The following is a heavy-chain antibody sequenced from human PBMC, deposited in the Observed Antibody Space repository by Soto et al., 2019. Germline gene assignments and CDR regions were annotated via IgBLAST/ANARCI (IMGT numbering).Heavy chain of an antibody. J-gene: IGHJ4*02. CDR3: ARGNDCVGSGRYYFDY. V-gene: IGHV4-59*01. Sequence: SETLSLTCTVSGGSISSYYWSWIRQPPGRGLEWIGNIYYTGSTNYNPSLKSRVTISVDKSKNQFSLKLSSVTAADTAVYYCARGNDCVGSGRYYFDYWGQGTLVTVSS. D-gene: IGHD1-26*01. CDR1: GGSISSYY. CDR2: IYYTGST.